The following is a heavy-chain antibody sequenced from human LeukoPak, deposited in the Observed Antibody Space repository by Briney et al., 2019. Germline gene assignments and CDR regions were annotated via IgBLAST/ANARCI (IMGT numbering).Heavy chain of an antibody. D-gene: IGHD4-23*01. Sequence: SETLSLTCAVYGGSFSGYYWSWIRQPPGKGLEWIGEINHSGSTNCNPSLKSRVTISVDTSKNQFSLKLSSVTAADTAVYYCAREAPRVGNSYWGQGTLVTVSS. CDR3: AREAPRVGNSY. J-gene: IGHJ4*02. CDR2: INHSGST. V-gene: IGHV4-34*01. CDR1: GGSFSGYY.